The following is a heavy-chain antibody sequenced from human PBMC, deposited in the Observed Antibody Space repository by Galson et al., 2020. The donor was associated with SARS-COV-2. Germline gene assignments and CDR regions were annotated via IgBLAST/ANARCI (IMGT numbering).Heavy chain of an antibody. J-gene: IGHJ4*02. V-gene: IGHV3-23*01. D-gene: IGHD3-9*01. CDR1: GFTFSNYD. CDR2: ISGTGGSI. CDR3: AAGAVDYDILTGIFKD. Sequence: GGSLRLSCAASGFTFSNYDMSWVRKAPGKGLEWVSVISGTGGSIYYADSVKGRLTISRDNSKNTVYLQMNSLRAEDTAVYYCAAGAVDYDILTGIFKDWGQGTLVTVSS.